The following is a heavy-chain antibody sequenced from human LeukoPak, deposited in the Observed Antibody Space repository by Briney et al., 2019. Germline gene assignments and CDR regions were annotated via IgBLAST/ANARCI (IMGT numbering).Heavy chain of an antibody. CDR2: IYPGDSDT. CDR1: GYSFTNYW. CDR3: ASALDIVATVDAFDI. D-gene: IGHD5-12*01. J-gene: IGHJ3*02. Sequence: GESLKISCKGSGYSFTNYWIGWVRQMPGKGLEWMGNIYPGDSDTRYSPSFQGQVTISADKSISTAYLQWSSLKASDTATYYCASALDIVATVDAFDIWGQGTMVTVSS. V-gene: IGHV5-51*01.